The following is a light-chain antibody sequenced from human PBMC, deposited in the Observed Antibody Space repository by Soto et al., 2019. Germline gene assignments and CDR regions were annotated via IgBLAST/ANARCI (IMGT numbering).Light chain of an antibody. Sequence: DIQMTQSPSFLSASVGDRVTITCRASQAISNYLNWYQQRPGKAPNLLIFGAKTLQSGVPSRFSGSGYGTDFTLTISRLEPVYFAVYYCQKYGSSPVTFG. CDR1: QAISNY. J-gene: IGKJ2*01. CDR2: GAK. V-gene: IGKV1-39*02. CDR3: QKYGSSPVT.